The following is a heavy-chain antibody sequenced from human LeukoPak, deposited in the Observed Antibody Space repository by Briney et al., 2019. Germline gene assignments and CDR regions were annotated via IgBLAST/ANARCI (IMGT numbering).Heavy chain of an antibody. CDR3: AREAYYYDSSGYIRVKGDDAFDI. CDR1: GGPISSYY. CDR2: IYTSGST. J-gene: IGHJ3*02. D-gene: IGHD3-22*01. Sequence: PSETLSLTCTVSGGPISSYYRSWIRQPAGKGLEWIGRIYTSGSTKYNASLTSRVTMSVDTSKNQFSLKLSSVTAAGTAAYYCAREAYYYDSSGYIRVKGDDAFDIWGQGTMVSVSS. V-gene: IGHV4-4*07.